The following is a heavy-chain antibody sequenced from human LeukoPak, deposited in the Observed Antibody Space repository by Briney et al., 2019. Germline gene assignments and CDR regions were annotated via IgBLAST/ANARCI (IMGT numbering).Heavy chain of an antibody. J-gene: IGHJ3*02. Sequence: GASVKVSCKASGYTFTGYYMHWVRQAPGQGLEWMGWINPNSGGTNYAQKFQGRVTMTRATSISTAYMELSRLRSDDTAVYYCARVGYDIVAGYYILGAFDIWGQGTMVTVSS. CDR2: INPNSGGT. V-gene: IGHV1-2*02. D-gene: IGHD3-9*01. CDR3: ARVGYDIVAGYYILGAFDI. CDR1: GYTFTGYY.